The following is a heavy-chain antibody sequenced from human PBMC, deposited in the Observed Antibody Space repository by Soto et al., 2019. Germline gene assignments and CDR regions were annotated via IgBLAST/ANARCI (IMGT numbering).Heavy chain of an antibody. V-gene: IGHV3-30-3*01. D-gene: IGHD1-1*01. CDR3: AREGELEPQPPTGKSENDFDY. CDR1: GFTFSSYA. CDR2: ISYDGSNK. J-gene: IGHJ4*02. Sequence: QVQLVESGGGVVQPGRSLRLSCAASGFTFSSYAMHWVRQAPGKGLEWVAVISYDGSNKYYADSVKGRFTSSRDNSKNALYLQMHSLRAEDTAVYYCAREGELEPQPPTGKSENDFDYWGQGTLVTVSS.